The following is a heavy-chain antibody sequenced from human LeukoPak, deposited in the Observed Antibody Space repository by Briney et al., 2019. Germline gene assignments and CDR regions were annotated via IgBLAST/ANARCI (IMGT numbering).Heavy chain of an antibody. Sequence: SETLSLTCTVSGGSISSSSYYWGWIRQPPGKGLEWIGSIYYSGSTYYNPSLKSRVTISVDTSKNQFSLKLSSVTAADTAVYYSVRNLGLYDAFDIWGQGTMVTVSS. CDR2: IYYSGST. V-gene: IGHV4-39*01. CDR3: VRNLGLYDAFDI. J-gene: IGHJ3*02. D-gene: IGHD7-27*01. CDR1: GGSISSSSYY.